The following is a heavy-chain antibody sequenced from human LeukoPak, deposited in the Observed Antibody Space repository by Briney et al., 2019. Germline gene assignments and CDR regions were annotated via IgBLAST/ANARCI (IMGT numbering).Heavy chain of an antibody. D-gene: IGHD1-26*01. Sequence: KGGESLKICCKGSGYSFTSYRIGWVRQMPGKGLEWMGIIFPSDSDTRYSPSFQGQVTISVDKSISTAYLQWSSLKASDTAMYYCARRRSGSYIDYWGQANMVTLCS. CDR1: GYSFTSYR. CDR2: IFPSDSDT. CDR3: ARRRSGSYIDY. J-gene: IGHJ4*02. V-gene: IGHV5-51*01.